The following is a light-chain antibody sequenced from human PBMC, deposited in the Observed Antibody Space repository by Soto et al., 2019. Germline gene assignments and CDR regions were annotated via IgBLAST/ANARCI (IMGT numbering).Light chain of an antibody. CDR1: SSDVGKYNL. CDR3: CAYAATYTYV. V-gene: IGLV2-23*01. J-gene: IGLJ1*01. CDR2: QGY. Sequence: QSALTQPASVSGSPGQSSTISCTGTSSDVGKYNLVSWYQQHPGKAPKVMILQGYKRPSGVSNRFSGSKFGNTASLTISGLQAEDEAEYYCCAYAATYTYVFGTGTKVTVL.